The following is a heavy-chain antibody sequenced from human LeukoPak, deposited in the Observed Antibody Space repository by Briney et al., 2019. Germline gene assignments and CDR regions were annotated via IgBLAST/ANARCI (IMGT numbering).Heavy chain of an antibody. J-gene: IGHJ4*02. CDR3: ARAPGGWRRFDY. CDR2: INPNSGGT. CDR1: GYTFTGYY. Sequence: ASVKVSCKASGYTFTGYYMHWVRRAPGQGLEWMGWINPNSGGTNYAQKFQGRVTMTRDTSISTAYMELSRLRSDDTAVYYCARAPGGWRRFDYWGQGTLVTVSS. V-gene: IGHV1-2*02. D-gene: IGHD1-26*01.